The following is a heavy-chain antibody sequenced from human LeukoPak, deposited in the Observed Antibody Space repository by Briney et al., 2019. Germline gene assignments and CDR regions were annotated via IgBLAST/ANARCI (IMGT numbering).Heavy chain of an antibody. D-gene: IGHD2-15*01. CDR3: AKSSLVTPYDY. Sequence: PGGSLRLSCAASGFTFSNYWMSWVRQAPGKGLEWVANIKQDGSEKYYVDSVRGRFTISRDNAKNSLYLQMNSLRAEDTAVYYCAKSSLVTPYDYWGQGTLVSVSS. CDR1: GFTFSNYW. CDR2: IKQDGSEK. J-gene: IGHJ4*02. V-gene: IGHV3-7*03.